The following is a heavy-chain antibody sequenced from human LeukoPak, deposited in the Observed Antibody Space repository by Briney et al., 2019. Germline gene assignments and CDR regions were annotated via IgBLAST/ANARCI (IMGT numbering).Heavy chain of an antibody. J-gene: IGHJ5*02. V-gene: IGHV6-1*01. Sequence: RTPSHSSANSGDSASGNIAASNCVRLSPWSGLGWLVCPYYRAKWYNDYAVSVKSRITINPDTSKNQFSLQLNSVSPEDTAVYYCARELYYYDSSGYDNWFDPWGQGTLVTVSS. CDR2: PYYRAKWYN. D-gene: IGHD3-22*01. CDR1: GDSASGNIAA. CDR3: ARELYYYDSSGYDNWFDP.